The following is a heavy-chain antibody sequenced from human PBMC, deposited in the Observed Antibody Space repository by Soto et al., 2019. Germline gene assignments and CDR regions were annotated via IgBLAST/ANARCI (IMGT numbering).Heavy chain of an antibody. CDR3: AKVSSSWYARFFDL. CDR2: ISSSSSYT. V-gene: IGHV3-11*05. D-gene: IGHD6-13*01. J-gene: IGHJ4*02. CDR1: GFTFSDYY. Sequence: GGSLRLSCAASGFTFSDYYMSWIRQAPGKGLEWVSYISSSSSYTNYADSVKGRFTISRDNSKNTLYLQIHTLRAEDTAVYYCAKVSSSWYARFFDLWGQGTLDTVSS.